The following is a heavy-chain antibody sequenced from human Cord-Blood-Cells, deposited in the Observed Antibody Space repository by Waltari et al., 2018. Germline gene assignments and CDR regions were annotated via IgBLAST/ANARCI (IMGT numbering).Heavy chain of an antibody. Sequence: EVQLVGSGGGLVQPGGSLRLSCAAYGFTFRSYSMNWVRQAPGKGREWVSYISSSRSTIYYADSVKGRFTISRDNAKNSLYLQMNSLRDEDTAVYYCARDFSLYSSSSYFDYWGQGTLVTVSS. D-gene: IGHD6-6*01. V-gene: IGHV3-48*02. J-gene: IGHJ4*02. CDR2: ISSSRSTI. CDR1: GFTFRSYS. CDR3: ARDFSLYSSSSYFDY.